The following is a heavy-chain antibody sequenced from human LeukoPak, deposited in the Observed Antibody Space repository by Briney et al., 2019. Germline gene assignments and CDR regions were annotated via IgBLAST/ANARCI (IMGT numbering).Heavy chain of an antibody. CDR1: GFTFSDYY. J-gene: IGHJ4*02. CDR2: IGSTDAGT. Sequence: PGGSLRLSCAASGFTFSDYYMSWVRQAPGKGLEWVSAIGSTDAGTYHADSVRGRFTISRDSSKNTLYLQMNSLRAEDAAVYYCAKAPVTSCRGAYCYPFDYWGQGTLVTVSS. CDR3: AKAPVTSCRGAYCYPFDY. V-gene: IGHV3-23*01. D-gene: IGHD2-21*01.